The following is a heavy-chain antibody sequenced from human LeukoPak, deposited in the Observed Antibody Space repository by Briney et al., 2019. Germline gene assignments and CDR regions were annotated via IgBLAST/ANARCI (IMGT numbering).Heavy chain of an antibody. Sequence: SETLSPTCSVSGGSISGYYWSWIRQPPGKGLELIGYVSYSGRTNYNSSLRSRVTISVDTSKNQFSLELTSVTAADTALYYCAIYAGGGPPRWGQGTLVTVSS. V-gene: IGHV4-59*08. D-gene: IGHD2/OR15-2a*01. J-gene: IGHJ4*02. CDR1: GGSISGYY. CDR3: AIYAGGGPPR. CDR2: VSYSGRT.